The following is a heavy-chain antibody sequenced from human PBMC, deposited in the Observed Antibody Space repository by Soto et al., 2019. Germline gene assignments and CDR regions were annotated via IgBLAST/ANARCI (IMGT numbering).Heavy chain of an antibody. D-gene: IGHD2-15*01. CDR3: ARSEEDSDYYYYGMDV. V-gene: IGHV6-1*01. J-gene: IGHJ6*02. CDR1: GDTVSSNSVA. CDR2: TYYRSRWYS. Sequence: QTLSLTCVGSGDTVSSNSVAWNRVRQSPSRGLEWLGRTYYRSRWYSDYAVSVRSRIDINADTSKNQVSLQLNSVTPEDTDVYYCARSEEDSDYYYYGMDVWGQGTTVTVSS.